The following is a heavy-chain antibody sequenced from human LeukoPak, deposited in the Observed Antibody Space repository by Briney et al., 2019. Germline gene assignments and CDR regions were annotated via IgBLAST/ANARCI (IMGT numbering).Heavy chain of an antibody. V-gene: IGHV4-59*01. CDR2: IYYSGST. CDR1: GGSISSYY. J-gene: IGHJ4*02. CDR3: ARDSSGYHY. D-gene: IGHD3-22*01. Sequence: SETLSLTCTVSGGSISSYYWSWIRQPPGKGLGWIGYIYYSGSTNYNPSLKSRVTISVDTSKNQFSLKLSSVTAADTAVYYCARDSSGYHYWGQGTLVTVSS.